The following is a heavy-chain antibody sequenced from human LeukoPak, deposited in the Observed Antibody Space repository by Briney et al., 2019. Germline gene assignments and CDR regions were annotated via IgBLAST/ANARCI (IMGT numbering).Heavy chain of an antibody. D-gene: IGHD3-10*01. CDR2: MDHSGIT. CDR1: GASINSSTYY. Sequence: SETLSLTCTVSGASINSSTYYWGWIRQPPGKGLEWIGIMDHSGITYSNPSLRSRVTFSLDTSKNQFSLTLNSVTAADTAVYYCASSLWFGELRLVGVGFHYMDVWGKGTTVTISS. V-gene: IGHV4-39*07. CDR3: ASSLWFGELRLVGVGFHYMDV. J-gene: IGHJ6*03.